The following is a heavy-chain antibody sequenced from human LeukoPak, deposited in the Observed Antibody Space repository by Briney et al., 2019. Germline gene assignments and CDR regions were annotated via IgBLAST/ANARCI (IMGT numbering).Heavy chain of an antibody. CDR1: GFTFSSYS. V-gene: IGHV3-21*01. CDR2: ISSSSSYI. CDR3: ARLFTSNSGWKPWDY. J-gene: IGHJ4*02. D-gene: IGHD5-12*01. Sequence: GGSLRLSCAASGFTFSSYSMNWVRQAPGKGLEWVSSISSSSSYIYYADSVKGRFTISRDNAKNSLYLQMNSLRAEDTAVYYCARLFTSNSGWKPWDYWGQGTLVTVSS.